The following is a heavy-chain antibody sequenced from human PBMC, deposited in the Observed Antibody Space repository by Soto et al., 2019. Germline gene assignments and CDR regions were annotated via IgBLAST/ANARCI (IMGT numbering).Heavy chain of an antibody. CDR1: GFTFSSYG. Sequence: GGSLRLSCAASGFTFSSYGMTWVRQAPGKGLEWVSFSSATGAGTYYADSVKGRFTISRDSSKNTVFLHMDSLTAEDTAVYYCAKDRNYPRDQFHNWGQGTLVTVSS. V-gene: IGHV3-23*01. CDR2: SSATGAGT. D-gene: IGHD1-7*01. J-gene: IGHJ4*02. CDR3: AKDRNYPRDQFHN.